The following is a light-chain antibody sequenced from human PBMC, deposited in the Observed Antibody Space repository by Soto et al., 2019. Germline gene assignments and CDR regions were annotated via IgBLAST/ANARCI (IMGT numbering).Light chain of an antibody. CDR3: SSYRSSTIPYV. J-gene: IGLJ1*01. V-gene: IGLV2-14*01. CDR2: EVS. CDR1: SSDIGAYNY. Sequence: QSALTQPASVSGSPGQSITFSCTGTSSDIGAYNYVSWYQQHPGKAPKLMIYEVSNRPSGVSNRFSGSKSGNTASLTISGLQAEDEADYYCSSYRSSTIPYVFGSGTKLTVL.